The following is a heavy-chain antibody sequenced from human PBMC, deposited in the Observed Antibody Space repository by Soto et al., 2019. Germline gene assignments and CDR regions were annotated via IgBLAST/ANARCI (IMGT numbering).Heavy chain of an antibody. V-gene: IGHV1-3*01. J-gene: IGHJ4*02. CDR3: ATDYMRGADY. D-gene: IGHD5-12*01. CDR1: GYSFISYG. Sequence: QIQLVQSGAEVKKPGASVKVSCKTSGYSFISYGIHWVRQAPGQRLEWMGWINGDDGKTNYSPRFQGRVTLIRDTSAGTSYMELSSLTSEATAVYYCATDYMRGADYWGQGTLVTVSS. CDR2: INGDDGKT.